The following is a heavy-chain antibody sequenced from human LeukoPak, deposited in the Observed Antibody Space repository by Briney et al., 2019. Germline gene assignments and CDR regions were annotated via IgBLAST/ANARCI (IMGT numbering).Heavy chain of an antibody. CDR2: ISYDGSNK. V-gene: IGHV3-30*18. CDR3: AKWGPYSSGWYFSYFDY. D-gene: IGHD6-19*01. CDR1: GFTFSSYA. J-gene: IGHJ4*02. Sequence: GSLRLSCAASGFTFSSYAMSWVRQAPGKGLEWVAVISYDGSNKYYADSVKGRFTISRDNSKNTLYLQMNSLRAEDTAVYYCAKWGPYSSGWYFSYFDYWGQGTLVTVSS.